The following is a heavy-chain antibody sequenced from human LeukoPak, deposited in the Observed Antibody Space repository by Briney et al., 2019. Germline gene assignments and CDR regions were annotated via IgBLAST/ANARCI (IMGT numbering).Heavy chain of an antibody. CDR3: ARVQSPPPLWFGELFPYARAFDI. J-gene: IGHJ3*02. CDR1: GGSISSYY. V-gene: IGHV4-59*12. D-gene: IGHD3-10*01. CDR2: IYYSGST. Sequence: PSETLSLTCTVSGGSISSYYWSWIRQPPGKGLEWIGYIYYSGSTNYNPSLKSRVTISVDTSKNQFSLKLSSVTAADTAVYYCARVQSPPPLWFGELFPYARAFDIWGQGTMVTVSS.